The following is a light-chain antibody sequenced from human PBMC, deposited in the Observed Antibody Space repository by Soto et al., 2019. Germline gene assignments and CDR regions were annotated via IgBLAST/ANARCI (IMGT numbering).Light chain of an antibody. J-gene: IGLJ1*01. CDR1: SSDVGSYSL. V-gene: IGLV2-23*01. CDR2: EDI. Sequence: LTQPGSGSESPGQSITFSCTGTSSDVGSYSLLSWYQHHPGKAPKLIIYEDIKGPSGVSNRFSGSKSGNTASLRISGLQAEDEVDYYCYTYAGGSTYLFGTGTKVTVL. CDR3: YTYAGGSTYL.